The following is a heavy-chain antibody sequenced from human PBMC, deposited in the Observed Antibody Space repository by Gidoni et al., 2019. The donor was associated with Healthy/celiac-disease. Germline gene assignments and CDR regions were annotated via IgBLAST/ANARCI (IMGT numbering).Heavy chain of an antibody. J-gene: IGHJ5*02. CDR2: ILYDGSNK. D-gene: IGHD6-19*01. Sequence: QVQLVESGGGVVQPGRSLRLSCDASGFTFSLNAMHWVRQAPGKGLEWVAVILYDGSNKYYADSVKGRFTISRDNSKNTLYLQMNSLRAEDTAVYYCARDRSSGWEGWFDPWGQGTLVTVSS. CDR3: ARDRSSGWEGWFDP. V-gene: IGHV3-30-3*01. CDR1: GFTFSLNA.